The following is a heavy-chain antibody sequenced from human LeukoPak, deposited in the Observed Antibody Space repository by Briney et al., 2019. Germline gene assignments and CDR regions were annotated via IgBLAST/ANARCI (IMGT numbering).Heavy chain of an antibody. CDR3: ARGGLGHFDY. CDR1: GFTFSSYG. D-gene: IGHD3-16*01. Sequence: GRSLRLSCAASGFTFSSYGMHGVRQAPGKGLEWVAVIWYDGSNKYYADSVKGRFTISRDNSKNTLYLQMNSLRAEDTAVYYCARGGLGHFDYWGQGTLVTVSS. CDR2: IWYDGSNK. V-gene: IGHV3-33*01. J-gene: IGHJ4*02.